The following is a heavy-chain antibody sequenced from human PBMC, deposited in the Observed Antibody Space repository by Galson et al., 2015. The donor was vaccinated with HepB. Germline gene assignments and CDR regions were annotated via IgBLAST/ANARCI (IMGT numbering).Heavy chain of an antibody. J-gene: IGHJ4*02. CDR2: INPSGGST. CDR3: ARDPKFASSGWPYYFDY. Sequence: SVKVSCKASGYTFTSYYMHWVRQAPGQGLEWMGIINPSGGSTSYAQKFQGRVTMTRDTSTSTVYMELSSLRSEDTAVYYCARDPKFASSGWPYYFDYWGQGTLVTVSS. CDR1: GYTFTSYY. V-gene: IGHV1-46*01. D-gene: IGHD6-19*01.